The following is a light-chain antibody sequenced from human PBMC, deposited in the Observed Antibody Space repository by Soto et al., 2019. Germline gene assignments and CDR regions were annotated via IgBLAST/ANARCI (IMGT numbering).Light chain of an antibody. J-gene: IGKJ2*01. CDR2: GAS. CDR3: QQYGRSPLMYT. CDR1: QSVSSNF. V-gene: IGKV3-20*01. Sequence: EIVLTQSPGTLSLSPGERATLSCRASQSVSSNFLAWYQQKPGQAPRLLIYGASTRAAGVPDRFSGSGSGTDFTLTITRLEPEYFAVYYCQQYGRSPLMYTFGQGTKLGVK.